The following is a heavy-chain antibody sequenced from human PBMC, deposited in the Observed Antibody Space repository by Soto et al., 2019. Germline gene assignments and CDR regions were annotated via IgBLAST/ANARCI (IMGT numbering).Heavy chain of an antibody. CDR3: AGGYSSSWYAVGN. V-gene: IGHV4-4*02. D-gene: IGHD6-13*01. Sequence: SETLSLTCAVSGGSISSSNWWSWVRQPPGKGLEWIGEIYHSGSTNYNPSLKSRVTISVDKSKSQFSLKLSSVTAADTAVYYCAGGYSSSWYAVGNWGQGTLVTVSS. CDR2: IYHSGST. J-gene: IGHJ4*02. CDR1: GGSISSSNW.